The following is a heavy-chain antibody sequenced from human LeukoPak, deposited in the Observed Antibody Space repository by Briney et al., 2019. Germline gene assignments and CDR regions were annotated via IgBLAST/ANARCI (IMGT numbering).Heavy chain of an antibody. D-gene: IGHD6-19*01. CDR3: ARDPTSGWYSGDFDY. J-gene: IGHJ4*02. CDR1: GGTFSSYA. CDR2: IIPIFGTA. V-gene: IGHV1-69*13. Sequence: ASVKVSCKASGGTFSSYAISWVRQAPGQGLEWMGGIIPIFGTANYAQKFQGRVTITADESTSTAYMELSSLRSEDTAVYYCARDPTSGWYSGDFDYWGQGNLVTVSS.